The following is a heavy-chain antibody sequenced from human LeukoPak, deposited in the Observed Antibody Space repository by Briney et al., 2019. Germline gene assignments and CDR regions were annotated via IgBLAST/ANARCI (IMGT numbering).Heavy chain of an antibody. Sequence: GASVKVSCKTSGYTFTDYYIHWVRQAPGHGPEWMGWVNPHSGGTNYAQKFQGRVTMTRDTSISTAYMELSRLRSDDTAVYYCARAFGSYETTDDYWGQGTLVTVSS. D-gene: IGHD1-26*01. CDR3: ARAFGSYETTDDY. CDR1: GYTFTDYY. CDR2: VNPHSGGT. J-gene: IGHJ4*02. V-gene: IGHV1-2*02.